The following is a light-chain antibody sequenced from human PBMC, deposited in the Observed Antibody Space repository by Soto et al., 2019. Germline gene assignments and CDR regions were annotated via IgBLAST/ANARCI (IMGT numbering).Light chain of an antibody. CDR2: SNN. J-gene: IGLJ3*02. Sequence: QSVLTQPPSASGTPGQRVTISCSGSSSNIGSNSVNWYQQVPGTAPKLLIYSNNQRPSGVPDRFSGSKSGSSASLAISGLQSDDESAYYCASWDDSLNAWVFGGGTKVTVL. V-gene: IGLV1-44*01. CDR1: SSNIGSNS. CDR3: ASWDDSLNAWV.